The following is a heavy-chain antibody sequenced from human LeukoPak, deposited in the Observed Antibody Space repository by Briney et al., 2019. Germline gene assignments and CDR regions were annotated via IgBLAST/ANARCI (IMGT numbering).Heavy chain of an antibody. CDR1: GYTFTSYG. CDR3: ARDLYSSSWYRDFDY. D-gene: IGHD6-13*01. CDR2: ISAYNGNT. V-gene: IGHV1-18*01. J-gene: IGHJ4*02. Sequence: ASVKVSCKASGYTFTSYGISWVQQAPGQGLEWMGWISAYNGNTNYAQKLQGRVTMTTDTSTSTAYMELRSLRSDDTAVYYCARDLYSSSWYRDFDYWGQGTLVTVSS.